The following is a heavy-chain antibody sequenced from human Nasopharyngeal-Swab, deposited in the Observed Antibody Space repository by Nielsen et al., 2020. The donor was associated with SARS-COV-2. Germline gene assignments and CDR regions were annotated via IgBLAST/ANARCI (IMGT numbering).Heavy chain of an antibody. D-gene: IGHD6-19*01. Sequence: GESLKISCAASGFTVSSNYMSWVRQAPGKGLEWVSVIYSGGSTYYADPVKGRFTISRDNAKNSLYLQMNSLRAEDTAVYYCAKSSSGWYQRYSYGMDVWGQGTTVTVSS. CDR2: IYSGGST. CDR1: GFTVSSNY. V-gene: IGHV3-53*01. CDR3: AKSSSGWYQRYSYGMDV. J-gene: IGHJ6*02.